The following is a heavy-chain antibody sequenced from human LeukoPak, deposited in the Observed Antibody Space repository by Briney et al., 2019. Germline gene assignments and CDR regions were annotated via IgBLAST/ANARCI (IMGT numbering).Heavy chain of an antibody. CDR2: ISGSGGST. V-gene: IGHV3-23*01. J-gene: IGHJ4*02. CDR1: GFTFSSYA. Sequence: GGSLRLSCAASGFTFSSYAMSWVRQAPGKGLEWVSGISGSGGSTYSADFVKGRFTISRDNSKSTLYLQVNSLRAEDTAVYYCAKDPRVHGSGSYYFDYWGQGALVTVSS. CDR3: AKDPRVHGSGSYYFDY. D-gene: IGHD3-10*01.